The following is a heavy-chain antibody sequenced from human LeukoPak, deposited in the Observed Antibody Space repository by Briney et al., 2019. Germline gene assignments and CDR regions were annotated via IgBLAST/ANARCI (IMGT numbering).Heavy chain of an antibody. CDR3: ARGDRWELLDGPGFDY. V-gene: IGHV5-51*01. Sequence: GESLKISCKGSGYSFTSYWIGWVRQMPGKGLEWMGIIYPGDSDTRYSPSFQGQVTISADKSISTAYLQWSSLKASDTAMYYCARGDRWELLDGPGFDYWGQGTLVTVSS. CDR2: IYPGDSDT. CDR1: GYSFTSYW. J-gene: IGHJ4*02. D-gene: IGHD1-26*01.